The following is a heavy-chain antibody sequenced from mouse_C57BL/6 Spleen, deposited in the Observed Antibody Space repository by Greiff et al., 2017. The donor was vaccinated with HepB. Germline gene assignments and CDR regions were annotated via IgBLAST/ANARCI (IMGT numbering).Heavy chain of an antibody. CDR2: IHPNSGST. J-gene: IGHJ4*01. Sequence: VQLQQPGAELVKPGASVKLSCKASGYTFTSYWMHWVKQRPGQGLEWIGMIHPNSGSTNYNEKFKSKATLTVDKSSSTAYMQLSSLTSEDSAVYYCARKTMITPYYAMDYWGQGTSVTVSS. V-gene: IGHV1-64*01. D-gene: IGHD2-4*01. CDR3: ARKTMITPYYAMDY. CDR1: GYTFTSYW.